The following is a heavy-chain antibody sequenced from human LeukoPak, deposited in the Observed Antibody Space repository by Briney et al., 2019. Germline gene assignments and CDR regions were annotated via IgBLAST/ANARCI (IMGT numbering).Heavy chain of an antibody. Sequence: PGGSLRLSCATSGITLSSHAMSWVRQAPGKGLEWVSLISGSGGHTYYGDSVKGRFTISRDNSKNTFYLQMNSLRADDTAVYYCAKGGEATMRGGYNYYYYYMEVWGKGTTVTVSS. CDR3: AKGGEATMRGGYNYYYYYMEV. V-gene: IGHV3-23*01. D-gene: IGHD5-24*01. CDR2: ISGSGGHT. J-gene: IGHJ6*03. CDR1: GITLSSHA.